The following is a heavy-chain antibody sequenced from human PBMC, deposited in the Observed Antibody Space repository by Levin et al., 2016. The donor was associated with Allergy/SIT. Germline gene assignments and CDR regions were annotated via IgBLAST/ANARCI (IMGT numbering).Heavy chain of an antibody. D-gene: IGHD7-27*01. Sequence: WIRQPPGKGLEYVSAISSNGGSTYYANSVKGRFTISRDNSKNTLYLQMGSLRAEDMAVYYCARDQLGIVDYYGMDVWGQGTTVTVSS. CDR2: ISSNGGST. J-gene: IGHJ6*02. CDR3: ARDQLGIVDYYGMDV. V-gene: IGHV3-64*01.